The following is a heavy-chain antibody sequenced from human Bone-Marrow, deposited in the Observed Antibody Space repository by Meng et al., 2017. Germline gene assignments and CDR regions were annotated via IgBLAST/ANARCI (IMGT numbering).Heavy chain of an antibody. CDR2: IRTKANSYAA. Sequence: GGSLRLSCAASGFRFRDFAIHWVRQSPGKGLEWVGRIRTKANSYAALFAPAVKGRFTVSRDDSENTAYLQMSRLQTEDTAMYFCTRRIPGTFYFDFWGQGTLVTVSS. D-gene: IGHD2-21*01. V-gene: IGHV3-73*01. CDR1: GFRFRDFA. J-gene: IGHJ4*01. CDR3: TRRIPGTFYFDF.